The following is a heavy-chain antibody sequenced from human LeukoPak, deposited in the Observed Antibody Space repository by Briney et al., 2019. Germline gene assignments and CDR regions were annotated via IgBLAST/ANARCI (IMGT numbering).Heavy chain of an antibody. J-gene: IGHJ4*02. CDR3: ARHWVVTPNY. CDR2: IYYSGSA. V-gene: IGHV4-39*01. Sequence: SETLSLTCIVSGGSISNSSYYWGWIRQPPGKGLEWIGGIYYSGSAYYNPSLKSRVTISVDTSKNQFSLKLTSVTAADTAVYYCARHWVVTPNYWGQGTLVTVSS. CDR1: GGSISNSSYY. D-gene: IGHD4-23*01.